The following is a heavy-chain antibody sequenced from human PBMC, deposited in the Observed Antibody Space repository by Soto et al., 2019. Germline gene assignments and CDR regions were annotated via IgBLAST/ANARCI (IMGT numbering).Heavy chain of an antibody. Sequence: GGSLRHSCAVSGFTFSSFGMNWVGQAPGKGLEWISYITSDSSTRHYADFVKGRFTISRDNAKNSLYLQMNSLRDEDTALYFRARDPDGIIDFDYWGQGTQVTVSS. CDR1: GFTFSSFG. J-gene: IGHJ4*02. CDR2: ITSDSSTR. D-gene: IGHD3-10*01. CDR3: ARDPDGIIDFDY. V-gene: IGHV3-48*02.